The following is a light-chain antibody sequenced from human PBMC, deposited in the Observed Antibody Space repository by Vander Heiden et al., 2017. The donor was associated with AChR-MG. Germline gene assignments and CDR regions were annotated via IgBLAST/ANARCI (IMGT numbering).Light chain of an antibody. Sequence: DIQMTQSPSSLSASVGDRVTITCRASQSISSYLNWYQQKPGKAPKLLIYAASSFQSGVPSRFSGSGSGTDFTLTISRLQPEDFATYYCQQRDSTLWTFGPGTKVEIK. J-gene: IGKJ1*01. CDR1: QSISSY. CDR3: QQRDSTLWT. CDR2: AAS. V-gene: IGKV1-39*01.